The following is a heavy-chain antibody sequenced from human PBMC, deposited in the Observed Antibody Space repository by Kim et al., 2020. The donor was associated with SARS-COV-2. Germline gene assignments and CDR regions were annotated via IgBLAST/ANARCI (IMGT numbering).Heavy chain of an antibody. Sequence: GGSLRLSCAASGFTFGDYAMHWVRQAPGKGLELVSCISWHSGSIGYADSVKGRFTISRDNAKNSLYLQMNSLRAEDTALYYCAKAHGAAGTEEGYDFDYWGQGTLVTVSS. V-gene: IGHV3-9*01. CDR1: GFTFGDYA. J-gene: IGHJ4*02. CDR2: ISWHSGSI. CDR3: AKAHGAAGTEEGYDFDY. D-gene: IGHD1-1*01.